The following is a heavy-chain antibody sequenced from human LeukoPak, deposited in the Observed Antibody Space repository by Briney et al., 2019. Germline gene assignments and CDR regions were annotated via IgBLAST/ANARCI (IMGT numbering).Heavy chain of an antibody. CDR1: GFTFDDYA. CDR3: AKGGPGVSGDYWYFDL. V-gene: IGHV3-9*01. D-gene: IGHD2-15*01. Sequence: SGGSLRLSCAAFGFTFDDYAMHWVRQAPGKGLEWVSGISWNSGSIGYADSVKGRFTISRDNAKNSLYLQMNSLRAEDTALYYCAKGGPGVSGDYWYFDLWGRGILVTVSS. CDR2: ISWNSGSI. J-gene: IGHJ2*01.